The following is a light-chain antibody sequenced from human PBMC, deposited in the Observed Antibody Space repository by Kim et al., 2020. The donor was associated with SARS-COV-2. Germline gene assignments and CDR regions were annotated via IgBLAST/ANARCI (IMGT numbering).Light chain of an antibody. Sequence: QPVLTQPPSVSGATGQRVTISCTGSSSNIGAGSDVHWYQQLPATAPKLLIYGNNNRPSGVPDRFSGSKSGTSASLAITGLQTEDEADYYCQSYDSSLSGSVFGGGTQLTVL. CDR3: QSYDSSLSGSV. J-gene: IGLJ2*01. CDR1: SSNIGAGSD. V-gene: IGLV1-40*01. CDR2: GNN.